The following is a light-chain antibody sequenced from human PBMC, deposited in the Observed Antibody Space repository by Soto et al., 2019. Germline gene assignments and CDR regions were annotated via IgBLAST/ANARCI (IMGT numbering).Light chain of an antibody. J-gene: IGKJ4*01. CDR1: QNILFNSSNNNY. Sequence: DIVLSLSPVSLAVPMGERATINCESSQNILFNSSNNNYLAWYQQKPGQPPKLLLYWASTRDSGVPDRFSGSGSGTTFTLTISCLQAEDVAVYYCQQYYSTPLTFGGGTKVDIK. CDR2: WAS. CDR3: QQYYSTPLT. V-gene: IGKV4-1*01.